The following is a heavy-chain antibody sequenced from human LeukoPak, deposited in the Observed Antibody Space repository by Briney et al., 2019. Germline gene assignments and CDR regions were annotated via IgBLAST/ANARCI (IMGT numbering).Heavy chain of an antibody. CDR1: GFTVSSNY. V-gene: IGHV3-7*01. Sequence: PGGSLRLSCAASGFTVSSNYMSWVRQAPGKGLEWVANIKQDGSEKYYVDSVKGRFTISRDNAKNSLYLQMNSLRAEDTAVYYCARESDFWSGYYSYLDHWGQGTLVTVSS. CDR3: ARESDFWSGYYSYLDH. CDR2: IKQDGSEK. J-gene: IGHJ4*02. D-gene: IGHD3-3*01.